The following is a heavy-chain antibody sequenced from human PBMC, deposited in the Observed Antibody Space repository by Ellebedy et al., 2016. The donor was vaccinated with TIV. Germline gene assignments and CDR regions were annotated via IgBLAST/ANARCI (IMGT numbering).Heavy chain of an antibody. D-gene: IGHD1-26*01. V-gene: IGHV3-11*06. CDR2: MSSGSGYT. CDR3: ARVNGLGGSIGAFDI. Sequence: PGGSLRLSCAASGFSFSDYFMSWVRQAPGKGLERVSYMSSGSGYTDYADSVKGRFTISRDNAKNSLYLQMNSLRAEDTAVYYCARVNGLGGSIGAFDIWGQGTEVTVSS. CDR1: GFSFSDYF. J-gene: IGHJ3*02.